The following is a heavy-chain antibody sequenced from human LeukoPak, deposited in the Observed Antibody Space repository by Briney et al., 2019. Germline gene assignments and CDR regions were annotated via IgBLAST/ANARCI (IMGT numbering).Heavy chain of an antibody. CDR1: GGSISSYY. Sequence: SETLSLTCTVSGGSISSYYWSWIRQPPGKGLEWIGYIYYSGSTNYNPSLKSRVTISVDTSKNQFSLKLSSVTAADTAVCYCARFPILYYYDSSGPYWGQGTLVTVSS. V-gene: IGHV4-59*01. J-gene: IGHJ4*02. D-gene: IGHD3-22*01. CDR2: IYYSGST. CDR3: ARFPILYYYDSSGPY.